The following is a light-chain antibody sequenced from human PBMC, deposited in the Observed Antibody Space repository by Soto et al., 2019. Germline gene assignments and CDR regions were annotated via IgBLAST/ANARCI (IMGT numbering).Light chain of an antibody. CDR3: QQYGGSDT. CDR2: QTS. J-gene: IGKJ5*01. V-gene: IGKV3-20*01. Sequence: EIVLTQSPATLSSFPCDRVTLSCRASQYINTRLAWYQHRPGQAPRLLIYQTSIRAAGIPARFSGSGSGAAFTLTISRLEPEDFAVYYCQQYGGSDTFGQGTRLEIK. CDR1: QYINTR.